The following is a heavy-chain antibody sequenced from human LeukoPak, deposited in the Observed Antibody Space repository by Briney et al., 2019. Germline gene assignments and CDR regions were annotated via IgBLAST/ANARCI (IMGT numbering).Heavy chain of an antibody. D-gene: IGHD6-13*01. V-gene: IGHV4-59*01. J-gene: IGHJ5*02. Sequence: SETLSLTCTVSGGSLSSYYSSWIRQPPGKGLEWIGYIYYSGSTNYNTSLKSRVTISVDTSKNQFSLKLSSVTAADTAVYYCARDRDSSSWYGSGFDPWGQGTLVTVSS. CDR3: ARDRDSSSWYGSGFDP. CDR2: IYYSGST. CDR1: GGSLSSYY.